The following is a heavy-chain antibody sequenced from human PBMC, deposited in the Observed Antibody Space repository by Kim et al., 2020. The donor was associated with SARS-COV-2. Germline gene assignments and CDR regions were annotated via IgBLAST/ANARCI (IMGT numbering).Heavy chain of an antibody. CDR1: GFTFSSYA. Sequence: GGSLRLSCAASGFTFSSYAMSWVRQAPGKGLEWVSAISGSGGSTYYADSVKGRFTISRDNSKNTLYLQMNSLRAEDTAVYYCAKDPYSSSWPRSNWFDPWGQGTLVTVSS. CDR3: AKDPYSSSWPRSNWFDP. V-gene: IGHV3-23*01. D-gene: IGHD6-13*01. CDR2: ISGSGGST. J-gene: IGHJ5*02.